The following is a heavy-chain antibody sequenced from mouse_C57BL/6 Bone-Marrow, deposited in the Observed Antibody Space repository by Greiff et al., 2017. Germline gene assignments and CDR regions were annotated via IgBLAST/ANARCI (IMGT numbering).Heavy chain of an antibody. J-gene: IGHJ4*01. CDR2: IYPGDGDT. CDR1: GYAFSSYW. D-gene: IGHD1-1*01. V-gene: IGHV1-80*01. Sequence: VQLQQSGAELVKPGASVKISCKASGYAFSSYWMNWVKQRPGTGLEWIGQIYPGDGDTNYNGKFKGKATLTADKSSSTAYMQLSSLTSEDSAVYFCARDYGSSYYAMDYWGQGTSVTVSS. CDR3: ARDYGSSYYAMDY.